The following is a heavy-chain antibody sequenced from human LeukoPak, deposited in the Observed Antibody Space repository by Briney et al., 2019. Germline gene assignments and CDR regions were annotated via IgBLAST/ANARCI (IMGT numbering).Heavy chain of an antibody. CDR2: ISYDGSNK. Sequence: PGGSLRLSCAASGFTFSSYGMHWVRQAPGKGLEWVAVISYDGSNKYYADSVKGRFTISRDNSENTLYLQMNSLRAEDTAVYYCAKDRTARGLDYWGQGTLVTVSS. V-gene: IGHV3-30*18. J-gene: IGHJ4*02. CDR1: GFTFSSYG. CDR3: AKDRTARGLDY. D-gene: IGHD1-14*01.